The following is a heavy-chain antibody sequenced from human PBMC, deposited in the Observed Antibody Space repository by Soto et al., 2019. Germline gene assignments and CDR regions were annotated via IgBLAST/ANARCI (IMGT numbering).Heavy chain of an antibody. CDR3: VSQRTTVPTQAYFDY. J-gene: IGHJ4*02. CDR2: VYYRGRS. V-gene: IGHV4-39*01. D-gene: IGHD4-17*01. CDR1: GGSVTNSSYY. Sequence: SETLSLTCTVSGGSVTNSSYYWGWIRQSPGKGLEWIGSVYYRGRSYSKSSVKSRVTISVDTSKNRFSLSLNSVTASDTAVYFCVSQRTTVPTQAYFDYWGPGALVTVAS.